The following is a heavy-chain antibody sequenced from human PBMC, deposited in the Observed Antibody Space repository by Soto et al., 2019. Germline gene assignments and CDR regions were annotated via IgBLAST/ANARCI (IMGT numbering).Heavy chain of an antibody. CDR1: GYTFTNYG. V-gene: IGHV1-18*01. CDR2: ISGYNGNT. CDR3: AREGQAPYYYYGMDV. Sequence: QVQVVQSGDEVTKPGASVKVSCQASGYTFTNYGFSWVRQAPGQGLEWMGWISGYNGNTKYAEKFQGRVTMTTDTSTSTAHMELRSLRSDDTAVYYCAREGQAPYYYYGMDVWGQGTAVTVSS. J-gene: IGHJ6*02.